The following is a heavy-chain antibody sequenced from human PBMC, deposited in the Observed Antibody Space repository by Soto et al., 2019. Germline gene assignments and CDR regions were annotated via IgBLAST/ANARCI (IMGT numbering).Heavy chain of an antibody. V-gene: IGHV3-33*01. CDR3: AREMGSSSPYYYYYGMDV. D-gene: IGHD6-6*01. Sequence: LSLSCAASGFTFSSYGMHWVRQAPGKGLEWVAVIWYDGSNKYYADSVKGRFTISRDNSKNTLYLQMNSLRAEDTAVYYCAREMGSSSPYYYYYGMDVWGQGTTVTVSS. J-gene: IGHJ6*02. CDR2: IWYDGSNK. CDR1: GFTFSSYG.